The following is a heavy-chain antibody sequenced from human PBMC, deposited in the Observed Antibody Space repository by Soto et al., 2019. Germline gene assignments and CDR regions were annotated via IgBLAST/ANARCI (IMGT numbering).Heavy chain of an antibody. Sequence: GESLKISCKGSGYSFTSYWIGWVRQMPGKGLEWMGIIYLGDSDTRYSPSFQGQVTISADKSISTAYLQWSSLKASDTAMYYCARQTYCSSTSCYTVDSWGQGALVTVSS. CDR2: IYLGDSDT. CDR3: ARQTYCSSTSCYTVDS. D-gene: IGHD2-2*02. V-gene: IGHV5-51*01. J-gene: IGHJ4*02. CDR1: GYSFTSYW.